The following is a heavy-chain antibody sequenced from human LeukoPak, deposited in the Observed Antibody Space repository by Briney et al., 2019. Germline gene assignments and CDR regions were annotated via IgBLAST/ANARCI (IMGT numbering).Heavy chain of an antibody. J-gene: IGHJ4*02. CDR2: INPNSGGT. CDR3: ARDRAKYDSSGYYPRIIDY. V-gene: IGHV1-2*02. Sequence: GASVKVSCKASGYTFTGYYMHWVRQAPGQGLEWMGWINPNSGGTNYAQKFQGRVTMTRDTSISTAYMELSRLRSDDTAVYYCARDRAKYDSSGYYPRIIDYWGQGTLVTVSS. CDR1: GYTFTGYY. D-gene: IGHD3-22*01.